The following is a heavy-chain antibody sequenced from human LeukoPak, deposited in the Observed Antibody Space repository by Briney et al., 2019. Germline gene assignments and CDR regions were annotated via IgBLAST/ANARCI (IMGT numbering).Heavy chain of an antibody. CDR1: GGTFSIYA. CDR3: ARGDRGVRVLVPWSPYYYYGMDV. J-gene: IGHJ6*02. CDR2: IIPIFGTA. Sequence: SVKVSCKASGGTFSIYAISWVRQAPGQGLEWMGGIIPIFGTANYAQKFQGRVTITADESTSTAYMELSSLRSEDTAVSYCARGDRGVRVLVPWSPYYYYGMDVWGQGTTVTVSS. V-gene: IGHV1-69*13. D-gene: IGHD3-10*01.